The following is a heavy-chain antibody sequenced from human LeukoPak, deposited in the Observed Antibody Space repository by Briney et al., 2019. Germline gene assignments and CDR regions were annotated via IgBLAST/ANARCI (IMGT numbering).Heavy chain of an antibody. V-gene: IGHV1-8*02. CDR2: MNPNSGNT. J-gene: IGHJ5*02. CDR3: ARGRYYYGSGRGGSIDP. Sequence: ASVKVSCKASGYTFTSYGISWVRQATGQGLGWMGWMNPNSGNTGYAQKFQGRVTMTRNTSISTAYMELSSLRSEDTAVYYCARGRYYYGSGRGGSIDPWGQGTLVTVSS. D-gene: IGHD3-10*01. CDR1: GYTFTSYG.